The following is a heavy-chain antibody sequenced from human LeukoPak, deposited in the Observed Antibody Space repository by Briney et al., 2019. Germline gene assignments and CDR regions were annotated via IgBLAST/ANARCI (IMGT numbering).Heavy chain of an antibody. CDR2: IIPISGTA. Sequence: SVKVSCKASGGTFSNYATSWVRQAPGQGLEWMGGIIPISGTANYAQKLQDRVTITADASTSTAYMELSSLRSEDTAVYYCATYCSSTSCYIWGYYFDYWGQGTLVTVSS. D-gene: IGHD2-2*01. CDR1: GGTFSNYA. J-gene: IGHJ4*02. CDR3: ATYCSSTSCYIWGYYFDY. V-gene: IGHV1-69*13.